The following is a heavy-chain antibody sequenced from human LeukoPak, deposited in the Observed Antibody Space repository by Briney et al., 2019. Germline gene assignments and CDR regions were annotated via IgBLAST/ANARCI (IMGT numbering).Heavy chain of an antibody. Sequence: SETLSLTCAVYGGSFSGYYWSWIRQPPGKGLEWIGYIYYSGSTNYNPSLKSRVTISVDTSKNQFSLKLSSVTAADTAVYYCARANGDYEVTPFDYWGQGTLVTVSS. J-gene: IGHJ4*02. CDR3: ARANGDYEVTPFDY. D-gene: IGHD4-17*01. CDR2: IYYSGST. V-gene: IGHV4-59*01. CDR1: GGSFSGYY.